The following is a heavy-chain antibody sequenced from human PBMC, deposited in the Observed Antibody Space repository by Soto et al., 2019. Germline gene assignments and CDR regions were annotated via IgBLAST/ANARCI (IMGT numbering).Heavy chain of an antibody. CDR2: IKQDGSEK. D-gene: IGHD3-22*01. J-gene: IGHJ4*02. V-gene: IGHV3-7*05. CDR1: GFTFSSYW. CDR3: ARADPPALYSVRWAYYYDSSGYPLHY. Sequence: GGSLRLSCAASGFTFSSYWMSWVRQAPGKGLEWVANIKQDGSEKYYVNSVKGGFTISRDKVKNSLYLQMNSLRAEDKAVYYCARADPPALYSVRWAYYYDSSGYPLHYWGQGTLVTVSS.